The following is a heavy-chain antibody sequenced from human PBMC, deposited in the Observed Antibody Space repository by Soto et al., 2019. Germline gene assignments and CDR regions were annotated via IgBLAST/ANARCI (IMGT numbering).Heavy chain of an antibody. D-gene: IGHD1-7*01. Sequence: VPTLVNPTQTLTLTCTVAGFSLTTIGVGVGWIRQSPGKGLEWLASVYWHDDLRYNPSLKDRLTISRDTSKNQVVLTMTNMDPVDTATYYCARAYDWNYAWGQGILVTVS. CDR3: ARAYDWNYA. J-gene: IGHJ5*02. V-gene: IGHV2-5*01. CDR2: VYWHDDL. CDR1: GFSLTTIGVG.